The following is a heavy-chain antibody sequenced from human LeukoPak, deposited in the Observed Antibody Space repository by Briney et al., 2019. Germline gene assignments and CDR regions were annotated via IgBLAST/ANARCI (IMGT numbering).Heavy chain of an antibody. CDR3: ARIPPGYCSSTSCYLHMDV. Sequence: GGSLRLSCAASGFTFSSYSMNWVRQAPGKGLEWVSSISSSSSYIYYADSVKGRFTISRDNAKNSLYLQMNSLRAEDTAVYYCARIPPGYCSSTSCYLHMDVWGKGTTVTVSS. J-gene: IGHJ6*03. CDR2: ISSSSSYI. D-gene: IGHD2-2*01. V-gene: IGHV3-21*01. CDR1: GFTFSSYS.